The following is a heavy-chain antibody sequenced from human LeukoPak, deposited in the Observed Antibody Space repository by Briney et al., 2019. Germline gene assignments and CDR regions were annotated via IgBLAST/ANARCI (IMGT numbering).Heavy chain of an antibody. Sequence: PSETLSLTCTVSGRSISSDYWSSIRQPPGKGLEWIAYIYYSGSTNYNPSLKSRVTISVDTSKNQFSLKLSSVTAADTAVYYCARVGGQWQPKDAFDIWGQGTMVTVSS. CDR3: ARVGGQWQPKDAFDI. J-gene: IGHJ3*02. V-gene: IGHV4-59*01. D-gene: IGHD6-19*01. CDR2: IYYSGST. CDR1: GRSISSDY.